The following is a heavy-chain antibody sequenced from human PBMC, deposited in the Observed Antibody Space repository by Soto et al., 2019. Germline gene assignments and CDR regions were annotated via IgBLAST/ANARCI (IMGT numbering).Heavy chain of an antibody. CDR2: ISYDGSNK. Sequence: GGSLRLSCAASGFTFSSYGMHWVRQAPGKGLEWVSVISYDGSNKYYADSVKGRFTISRDNSKNTQYLQMNSLRAEDTVVYYCAKYVWSGYYTACNWFEPGGQGTLVTVSS. CDR1: GFTFSSYG. J-gene: IGHJ5*02. CDR3: AKYVWSGYYTACNWFEP. D-gene: IGHD3-3*01. V-gene: IGHV3-30*18.